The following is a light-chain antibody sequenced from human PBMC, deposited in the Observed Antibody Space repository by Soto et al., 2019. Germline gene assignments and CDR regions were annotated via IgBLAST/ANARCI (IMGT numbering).Light chain of an antibody. CDR1: SSNIGAGYD. J-gene: IGLJ2*01. V-gene: IGLV1-40*01. CDR2: INS. Sequence: QSVLTQPPSVSGAPGQRVTIPCTGSSSNIGAGYDVHWYQQLPGTAPKLLIYINSNRPSGVPDRFSGSKSGTSASLAISGLQADDEADYYCQSYDSSLTDVVFGGGTKVTV. CDR3: QSYDSSLTDVV.